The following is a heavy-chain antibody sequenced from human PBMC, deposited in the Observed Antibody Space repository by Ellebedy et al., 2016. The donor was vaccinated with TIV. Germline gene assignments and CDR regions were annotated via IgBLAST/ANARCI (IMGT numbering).Heavy chain of an antibody. D-gene: IGHD4-17*01. CDR1: GFTFSSYA. J-gene: IGHJ6*02. Sequence: GESLKISCAASGFTFSSYAMHWVRQAPGKGLEWVAVISYDGSNKYYADSVKGRFTISRDNSKNTLYLQMNSLRAEDTAVYYCARDRTTVTPKGMDVWGQGTTVTVSS. V-gene: IGHV3-30*01. CDR3: ARDRTTVTPKGMDV. CDR2: ISYDGSNK.